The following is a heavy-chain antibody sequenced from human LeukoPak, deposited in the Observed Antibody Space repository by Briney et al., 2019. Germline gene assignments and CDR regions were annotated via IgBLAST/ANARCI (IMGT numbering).Heavy chain of an antibody. CDR1: GGTFSSYA. V-gene: IGHV1-69*05. D-gene: IGHD3-22*01. J-gene: IGHJ1*01. Sequence: SVMVSCKASGGTFSSYAISWVRQAPGQGLERMGRIIPIFGTANYAQKFQGRVTITTDESTSTAYMELSSLRSEDTAVYYCARGPGLVVVGTEYFQHWGQGTLVTVSS. CDR2: IIPIFGTA. CDR3: ARGPGLVVVGTEYFQH.